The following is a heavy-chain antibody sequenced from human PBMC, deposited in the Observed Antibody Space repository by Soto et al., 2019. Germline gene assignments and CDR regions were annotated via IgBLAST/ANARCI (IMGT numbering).Heavy chain of an antibody. Sequence: GASVKVSCKASGGTFSSYTISWVRQAPGQGLEWMGRIIPILGIANYAQKFQGRVTITADKSTSTAYMELSSLRSEDTAVYYCARDPYSSSSVLWFDPWGQGTLVTVSS. V-gene: IGHV1-69*04. J-gene: IGHJ5*02. CDR3: ARDPYSSSSVLWFDP. CDR1: GGTFSSYT. D-gene: IGHD6-6*01. CDR2: IIPILGIA.